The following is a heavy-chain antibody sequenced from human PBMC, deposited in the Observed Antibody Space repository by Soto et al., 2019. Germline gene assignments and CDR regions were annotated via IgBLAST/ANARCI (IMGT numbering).Heavy chain of an antibody. CDR1: SASISSIGYY. V-gene: IGHV4-39*07. D-gene: IGHD2-2*01. Sequence: SETLSLTYTVSSASISSIGYYWGWIRQPPGKGLEWIGEILYSGTTNYNSSLNSRVTISIDNSKKQFSLILSSVTAADTAVYYCSSRITDAPTWGQGTLVTVSS. CDR2: ILYSGTT. CDR3: SSRITDAPT. J-gene: IGHJ5*02.